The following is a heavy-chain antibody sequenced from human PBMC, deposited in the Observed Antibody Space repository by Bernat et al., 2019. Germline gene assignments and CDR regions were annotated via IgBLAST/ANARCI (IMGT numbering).Heavy chain of an antibody. Sequence: QVQLQESGPGLVKPSQTLSLTCTVSCGSISRGDYYWSWIRQPPGKGLEWIGYIYYSGSTYYNPSLKSRVTIPVDTFKNQFSLKLSSVTAADTAVYYCARGHYYYDSTDAFDIWGQGTMVTVSS. CDR1: CGSISRGDYY. V-gene: IGHV4-30-4*01. CDR2: IYYSGST. CDR3: ARGHYYYDSTDAFDI. D-gene: IGHD3-22*01. J-gene: IGHJ3*02.